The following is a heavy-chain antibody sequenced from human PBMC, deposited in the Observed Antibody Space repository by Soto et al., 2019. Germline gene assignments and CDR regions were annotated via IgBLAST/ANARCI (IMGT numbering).Heavy chain of an antibody. CDR1: VFTFSSYA. CDR3: ARVAVGYYYMDV. J-gene: IGHJ6*03. V-gene: IGHV3-23*01. CDR2: ISSSGTST. Sequence: GGSLRLSCAASVFTFSSYAMSWVRQAPGKGLEWVSGISSSGTSTNYADSVKGRFTISRDNAENTLYLQMNSLTAEDTAVYYCARVAVGYYYMDVWGKGTTVTVSS.